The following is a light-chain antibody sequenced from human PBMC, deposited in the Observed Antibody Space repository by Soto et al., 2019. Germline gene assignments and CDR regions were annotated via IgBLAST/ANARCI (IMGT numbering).Light chain of an antibody. CDR1: QSVSLS. Sequence: EIVLTHSPATLSLSPWGRATLSCRASQSVSLSLAWYQQKPGQAPRLLIYDASKRASGFPARFSGSGSGTDFTLTISSLEPEDFAVYYCQERTGWPPWTFGQGTKVDIK. CDR2: DAS. CDR3: QERTGWPPWT. V-gene: IGKV3-11*01. J-gene: IGKJ1*01.